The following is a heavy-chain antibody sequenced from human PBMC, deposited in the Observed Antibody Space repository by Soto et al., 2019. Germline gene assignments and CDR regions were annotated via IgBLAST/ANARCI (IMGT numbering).Heavy chain of an antibody. Sequence: EVQLLESGGGLVQPGGSLRLSCAASGFTFSSYAMSWVRQAPGKGLEWVSAISGSGGSTYYADSVKGRFTISRDNSKNALYLQMNSLRAVDTAVYYCAKDPKPYDILTGYLDYWGQGTLVTVSS. CDR3: AKDPKPYDILTGYLDY. CDR2: ISGSGGST. V-gene: IGHV3-23*01. J-gene: IGHJ4*02. CDR1: GFTFSSYA. D-gene: IGHD3-9*01.